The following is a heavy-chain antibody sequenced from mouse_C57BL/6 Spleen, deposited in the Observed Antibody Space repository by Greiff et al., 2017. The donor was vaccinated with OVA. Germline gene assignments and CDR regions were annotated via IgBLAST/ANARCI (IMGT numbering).Heavy chain of an antibody. CDR3: ARDDYDDGGYYSDY. CDR1: GYTFTSYT. Sequence: VKLMESGAELARPGASVKMSCKASGYTFTSYTMHWVKQRPGQGLEWIGYINPSSGYTKYNQKFKDKATLTADKSSSTAYMQLSSLTSEDSAVYYCARDDYDDGGYYSDYWGQGTTLTVSS. D-gene: IGHD2-4*01. V-gene: IGHV1-4*01. J-gene: IGHJ2*01. CDR2: INPSSGYT.